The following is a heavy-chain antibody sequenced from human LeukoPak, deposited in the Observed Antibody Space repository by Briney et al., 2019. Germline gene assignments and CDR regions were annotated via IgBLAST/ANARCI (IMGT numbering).Heavy chain of an antibody. V-gene: IGHV3-15*01. CDR2: IKSKTDGGTT. D-gene: IGHD6-13*01. CDR3: AREGDSSSWYNWFDP. J-gene: IGHJ5*02. CDR1: GFTFSNAW. Sequence: GGSLRLSCAASGFTFSNAWMSWVRQAPGKGLEWVGRIKSKTDGGTTDYAAPVKGRFTISRDNAKNSLYLQMNSLRAEDTAVYYCAREGDSSSWYNWFDPWGQGTLVTVSS.